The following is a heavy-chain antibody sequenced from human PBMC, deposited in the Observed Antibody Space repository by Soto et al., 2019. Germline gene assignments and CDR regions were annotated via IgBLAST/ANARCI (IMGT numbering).Heavy chain of an antibody. CDR2: ITDSGDDT. CDR1: GFTFNNYA. CDR3: AKLGSSSWSPHYYFDY. J-gene: IGHJ4*02. Sequence: GGSLRLSCAASGFTFNNYAMGWVRQAPGKGLEWVSAITDSGDDTYYIDSVKGRFTISRDNSKSTSYLQMNSLRAEDTAIYYCAKLGSSSWSPHYYFDYWGQGTLVTVSS. V-gene: IGHV3-23*01. D-gene: IGHD2-2*01.